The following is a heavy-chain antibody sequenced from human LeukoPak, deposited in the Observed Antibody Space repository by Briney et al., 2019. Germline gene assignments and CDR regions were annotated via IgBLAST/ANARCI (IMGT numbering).Heavy chain of an antibody. J-gene: IGHJ4*02. V-gene: IGHV3-23*01. CDR3: AKDLYIAARPVNDY. D-gene: IGHD6-6*01. Sequence: GGSLRLSCAASGFTFSSYAMNWVRQAQRKGPEWVSGISDSGDSTYYADSVKGRFTISRDNSKNTLYLQMNSLRAEDTAVYYCAKDLYIAARPVNDYWGQGTLVTVSS. CDR1: GFTFSSYA. CDR2: ISDSGDST.